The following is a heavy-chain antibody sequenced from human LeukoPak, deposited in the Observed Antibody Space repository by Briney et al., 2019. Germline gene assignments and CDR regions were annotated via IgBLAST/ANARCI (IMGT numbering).Heavy chain of an antibody. Sequence: SETLSLTCTVSGGSISSGGYYWSWIRQHPGKGLEWIGYIYYSGSTYYNPSLKSRVTISVDTSKNQFSLKLSSVTAADTAVYYCAGLHYGDYDRFDHWGQGTLVTVSS. CDR3: AGLHYGDYDRFDH. CDR2: IYYSGST. CDR1: GGSISSGGYY. J-gene: IGHJ4*02. D-gene: IGHD4-17*01. V-gene: IGHV4-31*03.